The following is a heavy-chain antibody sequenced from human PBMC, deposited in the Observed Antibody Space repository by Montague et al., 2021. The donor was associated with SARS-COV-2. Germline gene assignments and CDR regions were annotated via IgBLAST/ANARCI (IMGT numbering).Heavy chain of an antibody. D-gene: IGHD2-2*01. Sequence: SETLSLTCALSGGSFSNYYWSWIRQPPGKGLEWIGEVNQSGTTIYNPSVKSGVTISEDTSKNQFYLRLNSVTAADTAVYSCARFAYRLLFIASYYGMDVWGQGTTVTVSS. CDR2: VNQSGTT. J-gene: IGHJ6*02. V-gene: IGHV4-34*01. CDR1: GGSFSNYY. CDR3: ARFAYRLLFIASYYGMDV.